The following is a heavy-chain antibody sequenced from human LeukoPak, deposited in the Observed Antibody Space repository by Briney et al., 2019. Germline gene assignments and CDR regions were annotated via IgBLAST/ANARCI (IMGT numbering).Heavy chain of an antibody. CDR1: GYTFTSYD. CDR2: MNPNSGNT. CDR3: ARRFWRSDHWGPRWDYYYMDV. Sequence: ASVTVSYKASGYTFTSYDINWVRPATGQGLEWMGWMNPNSGNTGYPQKFQGRVTMTRNTSISTAYMELSSLRSEDTAVYYCARRFWRSDHWGPRWDYYYMDVWGKGTTVTVSS. D-gene: IGHD3-16*01. J-gene: IGHJ6*03. V-gene: IGHV1-8*01.